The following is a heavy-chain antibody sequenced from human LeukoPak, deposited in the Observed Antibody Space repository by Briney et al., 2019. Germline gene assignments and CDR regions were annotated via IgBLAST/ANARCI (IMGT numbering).Heavy chain of an antibody. Sequence: GGSLRLSCAASGFTFSNYCMSWVRQAPGKGLEWVVNIKQDGSEKYYVDSVKGRFTISRDNAKNSLYLQMNSLRAEDTAVYYCAELGITMIGGVWGKGTTVTISS. J-gene: IGHJ6*04. CDR3: AELGITMIGGV. D-gene: IGHD3-10*02. V-gene: IGHV3-7*01. CDR2: IKQDGSEK. CDR1: GFTFSNYC.